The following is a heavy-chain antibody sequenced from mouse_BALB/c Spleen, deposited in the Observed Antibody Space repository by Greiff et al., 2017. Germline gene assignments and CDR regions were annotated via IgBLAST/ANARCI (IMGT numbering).Heavy chain of an antibody. CDR1: GYTFTSYW. CDR3: AREGFAY. Sequence: QVQLKQSGAELVKPGASVKLSCKTSGYTFTSYWIQWVKQRPGQGLGWIGEIFPGTGTTYYNEKFKGKATLTIDTSSSTAYMQLSSLTSEDSAVYFCAREGFAYWGQGTLVTVSA. J-gene: IGHJ3*01. V-gene: IGHV1S132*01. CDR2: IFPGTGTT.